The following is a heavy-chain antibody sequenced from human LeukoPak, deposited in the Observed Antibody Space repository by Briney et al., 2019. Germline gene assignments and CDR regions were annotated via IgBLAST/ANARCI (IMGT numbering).Heavy chain of an antibody. V-gene: IGHV3-7*04. CDR2: IKQDGSEI. J-gene: IGHJ5*02. D-gene: IGHD1-26*01. CDR1: GFTSSSDR. Sequence: VGSLRLSCAASGFTSSSDRMSWVRQAPGPRLQCVASIKQDGSEIYYVDSVKGRFSISRDNDKNSLSLQMNSLRAEDTAVYYCARGHSGRWFWWFGAWGQGTLVTVSS. CDR3: ARGHSGRWFWWFGA.